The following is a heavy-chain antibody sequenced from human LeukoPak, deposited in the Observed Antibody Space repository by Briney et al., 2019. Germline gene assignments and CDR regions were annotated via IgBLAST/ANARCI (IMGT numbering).Heavy chain of an antibody. CDR1: GYTFTSYG. D-gene: IGHD3-3*01. CDR3: AREFRDFWSGYQGWFDP. V-gene: IGHV1-18*01. CDR2: ISAYNGNT. Sequence: ASVKVSCKASGYTFTSYGISWVRQAPGQGLEWMGWISAYNGNTNYAQKLQGRVTMTTDTSTSTAYMELSRLRSDDTAVYYCAREFRDFWSGYQGWFDPWGQGTLVTVSS. J-gene: IGHJ5*02.